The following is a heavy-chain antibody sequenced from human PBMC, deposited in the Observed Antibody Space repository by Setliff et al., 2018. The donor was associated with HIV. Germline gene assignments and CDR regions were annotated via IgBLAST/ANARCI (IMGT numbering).Heavy chain of an antibody. CDR2: IYTSGIT. CDR1: GDSISSYY. Sequence: SETLSLTCTVSGDSISSYYWSWIRQPPGKGLEWIGYIYTSGITDYNPSLKSRVTISGDTSKNQFSLKLSSVTAADTAVYYCARDRRGYYYGSGSCYMDVWGTGTKGTVSS. D-gene: IGHD3-10*01. V-gene: IGHV4-4*08. J-gene: IGHJ6*03. CDR3: ARDRRGYYYGSGSCYMDV.